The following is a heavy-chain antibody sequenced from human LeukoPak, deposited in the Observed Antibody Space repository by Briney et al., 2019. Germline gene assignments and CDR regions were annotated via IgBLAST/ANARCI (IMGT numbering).Heavy chain of an antibody. D-gene: IGHD6-19*01. J-gene: IGHJ4*02. V-gene: IGHV3-23*01. CDR2: ICGSGGCT. CDR1: GFTFNTYA. Sequence: GGSLRLSCEASGFTFNTYAIYWVRQAPGKGLEWVSDICGSGGCTYYADSVKGRFTISRDNSKNTVYLQMNSLTADDTAVYYCAKTTVGYSSGRYPGWPAVCWGQGTLVTVSS. CDR3: AKTTVGYSSGRYPGWPAVC.